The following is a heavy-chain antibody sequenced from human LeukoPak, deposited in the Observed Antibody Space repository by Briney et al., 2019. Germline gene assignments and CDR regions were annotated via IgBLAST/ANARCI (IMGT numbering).Heavy chain of an antibody. CDR3: ARALLWFGELFPLGFDY. CDR1: GFTFSSYS. J-gene: IGHJ4*02. D-gene: IGHD3-10*01. CDR2: ISSSSYI. Sequence: GGSLRLSCAASGFTFSSYSMTWVRQAPGKGLEWVSSISSSSYIYYADSVKGRFTISRANAKNSLYLQMNSLRAEDTAVYYCARALLWFGELFPLGFDYWGQGTLVTVSS. V-gene: IGHV3-21*01.